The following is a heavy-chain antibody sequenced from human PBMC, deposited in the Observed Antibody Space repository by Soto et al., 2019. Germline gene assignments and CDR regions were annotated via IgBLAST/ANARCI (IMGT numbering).Heavy chain of an antibody. V-gene: IGHV4-34*01. CDR2: INHSGST. CDR1: GGSFSGYY. CDR3: ARGIRLRYFDWLLQGNWSDP. D-gene: IGHD3-9*01. Sequence: PSETLSLTCAVYGGSFSGYYWSWIRQPPGKGLEWIGEINHSGSTNYNPSLKSRVTISVDTSKNQFSLKLSSVTAADTAVYYCARGIRLRYFDWLLQGNWSDPWGQGTLATVSS. J-gene: IGHJ5*02.